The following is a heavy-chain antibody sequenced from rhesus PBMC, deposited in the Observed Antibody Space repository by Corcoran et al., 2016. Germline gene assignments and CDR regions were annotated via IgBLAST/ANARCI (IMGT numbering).Heavy chain of an antibody. V-gene: IGHV4S10*01. Sequence: QVQLQESGPGVVKPSETLSLTCAVSGGSISDSYRWSWVRQSPGKGLEWFGYIYGSSGSTNYNPSLKSRVASSKDAAKSQFALKLSSVTAADTAVYYCARDRVFDYWGQGVLVTVSS. CDR2: IYGSSGST. J-gene: IGHJ4*01. CDR3: ARDRVFDY. CDR1: GGSISDSYR.